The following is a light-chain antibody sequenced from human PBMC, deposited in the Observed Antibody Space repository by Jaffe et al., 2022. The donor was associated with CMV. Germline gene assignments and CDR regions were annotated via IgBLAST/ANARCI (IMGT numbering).Light chain of an antibody. Sequence: EIVLTQSPGTLSLSPGERATLSCRASQSVDSSDLAWYQQRPGQAPRLLIYGASSRATGIPDRFSGSGSGTDFTLTISRLEPEDSAVYYCQQYGSSLFTFGPGTKVDIK. V-gene: IGKV3-20*01. CDR1: QSVDSSD. CDR3: QQYGSSLFT. CDR2: GAS. J-gene: IGKJ3*01.